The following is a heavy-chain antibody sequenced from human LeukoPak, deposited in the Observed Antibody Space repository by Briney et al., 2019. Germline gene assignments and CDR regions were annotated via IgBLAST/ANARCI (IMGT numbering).Heavy chain of an antibody. Sequence: ASVKVSCEASGYTFTGYYMHWVRQAPGQGLEWMGWINPNSGGTNYAQKFQGRVTMTRDTSISTAYMELSRLRSDDTAVYYCARVLRFLEWSTVAMDVWGKGTTVTVSS. J-gene: IGHJ6*03. CDR3: ARVLRFLEWSTVAMDV. V-gene: IGHV1-2*02. D-gene: IGHD3-3*01. CDR1: GYTFTGYY. CDR2: INPNSGGT.